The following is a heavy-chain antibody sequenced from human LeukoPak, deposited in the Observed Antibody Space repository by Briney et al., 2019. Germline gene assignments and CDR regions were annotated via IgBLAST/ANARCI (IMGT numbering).Heavy chain of an antibody. J-gene: IGHJ3*02. Sequence: GRSLRLSCTASGFTFSSYGMHWVRQAPGKGLEWVAVISYDGSNKYHADSVKGRFTISRDNSKNTLYLQMNSLRAEDTAVYYCARLYDFWSGYYSDDAFDIWGQGQWSPSLQ. D-gene: IGHD3-3*01. CDR1: GFTFSSYG. CDR3: ARLYDFWSGYYSDDAFDI. CDR2: ISYDGSNK. V-gene: IGHV3-30*03.